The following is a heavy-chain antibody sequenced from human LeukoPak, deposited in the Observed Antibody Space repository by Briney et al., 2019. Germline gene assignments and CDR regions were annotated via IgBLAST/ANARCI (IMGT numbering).Heavy chain of an antibody. CDR1: GFTFSSYT. D-gene: IGHD3-22*01. Sequence: GGSLRLSCAASGFTFSSYTMNWVRQAPGKGLEWVSSISSSSTYIYYADSVKGRFTISRDNAKNSLYLQMSSLRAEDTAVYYCARDYSPPHYYDSSGYFDSWGQGTLVTVSS. CDR3: ARDYSPPHYYDSSGYFDS. CDR2: ISSSSTYI. V-gene: IGHV3-21*01. J-gene: IGHJ4*02.